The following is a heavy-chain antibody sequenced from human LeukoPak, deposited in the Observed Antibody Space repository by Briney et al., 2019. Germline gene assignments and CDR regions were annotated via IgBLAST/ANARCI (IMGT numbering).Heavy chain of an antibody. V-gene: IGHV3-9*03. Sequence: PGRSLRLSCAASGFNFNDYAMHWVRQAPGKGLELVSGISWNSGTVAYADSVKGRFTISRDNSKKSLYLQMNSLRAEDMALYYCAKASADWYFDLWGRGTLVTVSS. CDR3: AKASADWYFDL. J-gene: IGHJ2*01. D-gene: IGHD2-2*01. CDR2: ISWNSGTV. CDR1: GFNFNDYA.